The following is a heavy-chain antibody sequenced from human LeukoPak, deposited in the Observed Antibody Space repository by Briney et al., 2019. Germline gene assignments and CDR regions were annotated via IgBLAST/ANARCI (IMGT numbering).Heavy chain of an antibody. CDR1: GFTFSDYG. V-gene: IGHV3-33*01. Sequence: GGSLRLSYAASGFTFSDYGIHWVRQAPGQGLEWVALIWYDGSKKYYADSVKGRFTISRDNTKNTLYLQQNSLRADDTAVYYCARAHSSSSTFDLWGQGTLVTVSS. J-gene: IGHJ4*02. CDR2: IWYDGSKK. CDR3: ARAHSSSSTFDL. D-gene: IGHD6-6*01.